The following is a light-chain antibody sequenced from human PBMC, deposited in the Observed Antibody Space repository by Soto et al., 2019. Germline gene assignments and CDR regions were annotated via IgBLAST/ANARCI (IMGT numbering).Light chain of an antibody. Sequence: DIQMTQSPSSLSASVGYRFTITCRASHNIVNYLNWYQRKPGKAPNLLIYAASSLQSGVPPRFSGSGSGTDFSLTIKSLQPEDSATYYCQQSYSDPPITFGQGTRLEI. V-gene: IGKV1-39*01. J-gene: IGKJ5*01. CDR3: QQSYSDPPIT. CDR2: AAS. CDR1: HNIVNY.